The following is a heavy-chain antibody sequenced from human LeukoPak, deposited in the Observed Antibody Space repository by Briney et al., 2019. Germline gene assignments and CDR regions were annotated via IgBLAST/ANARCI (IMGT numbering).Heavy chain of an antibody. CDR2: INPSGGST. CDR3: ARVAAEVVGVPGAIGFGWLRRDYYYMDV. CDR1: GYTFTSYG. D-gene: IGHD2-2*02. J-gene: IGHJ6*03. V-gene: IGHV1-46*01. Sequence: ASVKVSCKASGYTFTSYGINWVRQAPGEGLEWMGIINPSGGSTSYAQKFQGRVTMTRDMSTSTVYMKLSSLRSEDTAVYYCARVAAEVVGVPGAIGFGWLRRDYYYMDVWGKGTTVTVSS.